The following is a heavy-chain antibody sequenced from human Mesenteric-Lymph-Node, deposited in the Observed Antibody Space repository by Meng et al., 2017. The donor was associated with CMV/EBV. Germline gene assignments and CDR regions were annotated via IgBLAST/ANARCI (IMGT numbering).Heavy chain of an antibody. CDR1: GFTFSSYW. CDR3: AHTRGYSYGYKGDY. J-gene: IGHJ4*02. D-gene: IGHD5-18*01. CDR2: IKQDGSEK. Sequence: GESLKISCAASGFTFSSYWMSWVRQAPGKGLEWVANIKQDGSEKYYVDSVKGRFTISRDNAKNSLYLQMNSLRAEDTAVYYCAHTRGYSYGYKGDYWGQGTLVTVSS. V-gene: IGHV3-7*03.